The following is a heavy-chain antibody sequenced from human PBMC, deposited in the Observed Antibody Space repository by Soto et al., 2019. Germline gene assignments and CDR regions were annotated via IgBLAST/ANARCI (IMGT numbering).Heavy chain of an antibody. V-gene: IGHV3-48*01. CDR3: ARDLSWGSNWYYYMDV. J-gene: IGHJ6*03. D-gene: IGHD7-27*01. CDR2: ISSSSSVI. Sequence: GXSLILSCATSGFILSDCAMNWVRQAPLKGLQWVSYISSSSSVIDYADSVKGRFTVSRDNARNSLYLQMNSLRAEDTAVYYCARDLSWGSNWYYYMDVWGKGTTVTVSS. CDR1: GFILSDCA.